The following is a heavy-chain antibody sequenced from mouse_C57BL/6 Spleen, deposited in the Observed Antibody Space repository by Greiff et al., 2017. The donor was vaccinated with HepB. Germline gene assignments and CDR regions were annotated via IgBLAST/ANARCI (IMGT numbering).Heavy chain of an antibody. V-gene: IGHV1-19*01. CDR3: ARVGRGPFDY. Sequence: VQLQQSGPVLVKPGASVKMSCKASGYTFTDYYMNWVKQSHGKSLEWIGVINPYNGGTSYNQKFKGKATLTVDKSSSTAYMELNSLTSEDSAVYYCARVGRGPFDYWGQGTTLTVSS. J-gene: IGHJ2*01. CDR2: INPYNGGT. CDR1: GYTFTDYY.